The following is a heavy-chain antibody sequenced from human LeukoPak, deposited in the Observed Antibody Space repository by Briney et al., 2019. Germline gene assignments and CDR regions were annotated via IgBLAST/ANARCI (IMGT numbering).Heavy chain of an antibody. CDR2: ISSRSSYT. CDR1: GFTFSDYY. D-gene: IGHD5-24*01. V-gene: IGHV3-11*03. J-gene: IGHJ4*02. CDR3: ARGYNYPDY. Sequence: GGSLRPSCAASGFTFSDYYMNWIRQAPGKGLEWVSYISSRSSYTNYADSVKGRFTISRDNAKNSLYLQMNSLRAEDTALYYCARGYNYPDYWGQGTLLTVSS.